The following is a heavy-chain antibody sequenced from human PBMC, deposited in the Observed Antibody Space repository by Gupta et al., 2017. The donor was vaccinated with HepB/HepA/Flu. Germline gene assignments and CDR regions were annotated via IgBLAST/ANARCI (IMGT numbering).Heavy chain of an antibody. D-gene: IGHD6-19*01. V-gene: IGHV3-21*01. Sequence: SSSNFIYYADSVKGRFTISRDNAKNSLYLQMNSLRAEDTAVYYCARYSSGWSVCFDPWGQGTLVTVSS. CDR2: SSSNFI. J-gene: IGHJ5*02. CDR3: ARYSSGWSVCFDP.